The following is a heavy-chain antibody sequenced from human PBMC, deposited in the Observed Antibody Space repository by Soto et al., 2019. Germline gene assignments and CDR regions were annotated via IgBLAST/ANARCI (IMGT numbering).Heavy chain of an antibody. V-gene: IGHV3-73*01. Sequence: EVQLVESGGGLVQPGGSLKLSCAASGFTFSGSAMHWVRQASGKGLEWVGRIRSKAKSYATAYAASVKGRYTISRDDSQNTSYLQMTSLKIEDTGVYYCTRRLWGDRSDYYDGMHVWGQGTTVTVSS. J-gene: IGHJ6*02. D-gene: IGHD3-10*01. CDR1: GFTFSGSA. CDR2: IRSKAKSYAT. CDR3: TRRLWGDRSDYYDGMHV.